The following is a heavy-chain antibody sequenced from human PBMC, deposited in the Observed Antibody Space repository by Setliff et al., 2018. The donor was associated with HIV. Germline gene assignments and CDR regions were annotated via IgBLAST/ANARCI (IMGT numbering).Heavy chain of an antibody. Sequence: SETLSLTCTVSGGSISSGSYYWSWIRQPAGKGLEWIGRIYTSGSTNYNPSLKSRVTIPVDTSKNQFSLKLSSVTAADTAVYYCARDIAVAAGFAFDIWGQGTMVTVSS. CDR2: IYTSGST. CDR3: ARDIAVAAGFAFDI. V-gene: IGHV4-61*02. D-gene: IGHD6-19*01. J-gene: IGHJ3*02. CDR1: GGSISSGSYY.